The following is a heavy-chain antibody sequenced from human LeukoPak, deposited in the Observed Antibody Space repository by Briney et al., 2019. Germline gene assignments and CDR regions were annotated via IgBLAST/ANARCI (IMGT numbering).Heavy chain of an antibody. V-gene: IGHV3-7*01. CDR2: IKQDGSEK. D-gene: IGHD3-22*01. CDR3: ARDRDSRGLVRKADY. CDR1: GFTFSSYW. Sequence: GGSLRLSCAASGFTFSSYWMSWVRQAPGKGLEWVANIKQDGSEKYYVDSVKGRFTISRDNAKNSLYLQMNSLRAEDTTVYYCARDRDSRGLVRKADYWGQGTLVTVSS. J-gene: IGHJ4*02.